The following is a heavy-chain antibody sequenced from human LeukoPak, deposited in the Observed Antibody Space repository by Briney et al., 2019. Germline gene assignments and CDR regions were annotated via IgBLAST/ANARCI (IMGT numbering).Heavy chain of an antibody. V-gene: IGHV3-72*01. CDR1: GFTFSDHY. CDR2: TRNKANSYTT. D-gene: IGHD6-19*01. J-gene: IGHJ4*02. Sequence: GGSLRLSCAASGFTFSDHYMDWVRQAPGKGLEWVGRTRNKANSYTTEYAASVKGRFTISRDDLKNSLYLQMNSLKTEDTAVYYCARVNGWYYFDYWGQGTLVTVSS. CDR3: ARVNGWYYFDY.